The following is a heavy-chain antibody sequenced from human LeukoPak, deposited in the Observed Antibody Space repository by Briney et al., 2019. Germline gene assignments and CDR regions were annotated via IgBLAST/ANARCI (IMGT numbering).Heavy chain of an antibody. CDR2: IYTTGDT. CDR1: GGSFSGYY. V-gene: IGHV4-4*09. J-gene: IGHJ4*02. Sequence: SETLSLTCAVYGGSFSGYYWSWIRQPPGKGLEWIGSIYTTGDTRYNPSLKSRVTISVDTSKNQFSLKLSSVTAADTAVYYCARATPVGGVRFDYWGQGTLVTVSS. D-gene: IGHD3-16*01. CDR3: ARATPVGGVRFDY.